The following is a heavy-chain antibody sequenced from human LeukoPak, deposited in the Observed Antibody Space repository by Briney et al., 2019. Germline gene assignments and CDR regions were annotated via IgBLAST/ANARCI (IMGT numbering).Heavy chain of an antibody. V-gene: IGHV3-23*01. J-gene: IGHJ4*02. CDR1: GFTFSSYA. D-gene: IGHD5-18*01. CDR2: ISGSGGST. CDR3: ASRGYSYGYGQFDY. Sequence: PGGSLRLSCAASGFTFSSYAMSWVRQAPGKGLEWVSAISGSGGSTYYADSVKGRFTISRDNSKNTLYLQMNSLRAEDTAVYYCASRGYSYGYGQFDYWGQGTLVTVSS.